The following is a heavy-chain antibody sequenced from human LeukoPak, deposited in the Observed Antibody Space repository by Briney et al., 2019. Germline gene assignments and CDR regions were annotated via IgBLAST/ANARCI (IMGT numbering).Heavy chain of an antibody. Sequence: SETLSLTCTVSGGSINSYYWSWIRQPPGKGLEWIGYIYYSGSTNYNPSLKSRVTISVDTSKNQFSLKLSSVTAADTAVYYCARGIAAAGTPDYWGQGTLVTVSS. J-gene: IGHJ4*02. CDR1: GGSINSYY. CDR3: ARGIAAAGTPDY. CDR2: IYYSGST. D-gene: IGHD6-13*01. V-gene: IGHV4-59*01.